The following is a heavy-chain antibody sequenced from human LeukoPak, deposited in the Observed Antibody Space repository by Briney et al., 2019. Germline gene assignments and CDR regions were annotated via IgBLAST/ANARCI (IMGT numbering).Heavy chain of an antibody. CDR1: GFPFSNFA. CDR3: ARVTYSWNYSFDC. D-gene: IGHD1-1*01. Sequence: PGGSLRLSCAASGFPFSNFALSWVRQAPGEGLEWVSVIYSGGSTYYADSVKGRFTISRDNSKNTLYLQMNSLRAEDTAVYYCARVTYSWNYSFDCWGQGTLVTVSS. V-gene: IGHV3-53*01. J-gene: IGHJ4*02. CDR2: IYSGGST.